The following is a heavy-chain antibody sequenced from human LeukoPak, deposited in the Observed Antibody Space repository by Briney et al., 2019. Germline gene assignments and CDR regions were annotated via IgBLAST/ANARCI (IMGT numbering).Heavy chain of an antibody. D-gene: IGHD2-2*01. CDR2: ISYDGSHK. CDR3: ARDGPQIVPAVPSGY. CDR1: GFTFSSYA. J-gene: IGHJ4*02. Sequence: GGSLRLSCAASGFTFSSYAMHWVRQAPGRGLEWVAVISYDGSHKYYADSVKGRFTISRDNSKNTLYLQMNSLRAEDTAVYYCARDGPQIVPAVPSGYWGQGTLVTVSS. V-gene: IGHV3-30-3*01.